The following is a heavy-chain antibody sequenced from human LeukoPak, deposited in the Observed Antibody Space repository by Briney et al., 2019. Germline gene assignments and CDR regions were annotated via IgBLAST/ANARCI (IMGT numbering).Heavy chain of an antibody. D-gene: IGHD2-2*01. CDR3: ARDGIVVVPAAIHYYMDV. CDR1: GYTFTGYY. V-gene: IGHV1-2*02. CDR2: INPNSGGT. J-gene: IGHJ6*03. Sequence: ASVKVSCKASGYTFTGYYMHWVRQAPGQGLEWMGWINPNSGGTNYAQKFQGRVTMTRDTSISTAYMELSRLRSDDTAVYYRARDGIVVVPAAIHYYMDVWGKGTTVTVSS.